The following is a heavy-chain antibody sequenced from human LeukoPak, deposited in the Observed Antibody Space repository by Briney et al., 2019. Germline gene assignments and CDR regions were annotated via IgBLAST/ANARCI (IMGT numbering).Heavy chain of an antibody. Sequence: SQTLSLTCAISGDSVSSSSSAWNWIRQSPSRGLEWLGRTYHRSKWINDYAVSVKSRLTIHPDTSKNQFSLQLNSVTPEDAAVYHCARNYRPDFDYWGQGTLVTVSS. CDR2: TYHRSKWIN. J-gene: IGHJ4*02. D-gene: IGHD1-7*01. CDR1: GDSVSSSSSA. CDR3: ARNYRPDFDY. V-gene: IGHV6-1*01.